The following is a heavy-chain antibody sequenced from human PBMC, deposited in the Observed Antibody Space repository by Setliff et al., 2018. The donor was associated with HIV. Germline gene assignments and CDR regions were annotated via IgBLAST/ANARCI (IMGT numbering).Heavy chain of an antibody. CDR2: IDHIGST. CDR3: ARGGRPDTNFDS. J-gene: IGHJ4*02. Sequence: SETLSLTCGVSGETFRGYKWSWIRQSPGKGLEWIGEIDHIGSTTYNPSLKTRITMSSDTSKRQFSLKLSSVTAADTAVYYCARGGRPDTNFDSWGRGTLVTVSS. V-gene: IGHV4-34*01. CDR1: GETFRGYK.